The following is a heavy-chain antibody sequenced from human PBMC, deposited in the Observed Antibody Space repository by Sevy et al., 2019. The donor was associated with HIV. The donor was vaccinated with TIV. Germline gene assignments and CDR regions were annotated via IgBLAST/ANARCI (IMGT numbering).Heavy chain of an antibody. J-gene: IGHJ4*02. CDR2: MYSDGST. D-gene: IGHD5-18*01. V-gene: IGHV3-66*01. CDR3: ERGKSGYGYGLDY. CDR1: GFPVSSNY. Sequence: GGSLRLSCAASGFPVSSNYMSWVRQAPGKGLEWVSVMYSDGSTYHADSVKGRFTISRDNSKNTLYLQMNSLRVEDTAVYYCERGKSGYGYGLDYWGQGTLVTVSS.